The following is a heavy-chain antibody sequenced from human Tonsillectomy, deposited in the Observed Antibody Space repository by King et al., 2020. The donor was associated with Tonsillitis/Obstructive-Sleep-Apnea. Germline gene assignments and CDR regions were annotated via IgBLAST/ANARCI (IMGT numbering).Heavy chain of an antibody. CDR2: INHSGST. CDR3: ARGDFVVVVAASNYYYYMDV. J-gene: IGHJ6*03. D-gene: IGHD2-15*01. V-gene: IGHV4-34*01. Sequence: VQLQQWGAGLLKPSETLSLTCAVYGGSFSGYYLSWIRQPPGKGLEWIGEINHSGSTNYNPSLKSRVTISVDTSKNQFSLKLSSVTAADTAVYYCARGDFVVVVAASNYYYYMDVWGKGTTVTVSS. CDR1: GGSFSGYY.